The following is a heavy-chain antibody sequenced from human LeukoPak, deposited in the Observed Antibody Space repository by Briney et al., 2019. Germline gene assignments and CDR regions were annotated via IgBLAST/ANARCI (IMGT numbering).Heavy chain of an antibody. CDR3: AKWGSQSGSYRVVDC. CDR1: GITFRRYA. J-gene: IGHJ4*02. D-gene: IGHD3-10*01. Sequence: GGSLRLSWAASGITFRRYAMSWVRQARGKGLEWVSAINGDGGSTYYADSVKGRFTISRDNSNNTLFLQMNSLRVEDTAVYYCAKWGSQSGSYRVVDCWGRGTLVTVSS. CDR2: INGDGGST. V-gene: IGHV3-23*01.